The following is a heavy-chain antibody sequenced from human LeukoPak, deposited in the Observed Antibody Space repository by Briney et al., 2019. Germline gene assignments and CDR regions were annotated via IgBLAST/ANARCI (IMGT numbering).Heavy chain of an antibody. CDR2: IWYDGSNK. CDR1: GFTSSSYG. J-gene: IGHJ4*02. Sequence: HPGGSLRLSCAASGFTSSSYGMHWVRQAPGKGLEWVAVIWYDGSNKYYADSVKGRFTISRDNSKKTLYLQMNSLRAEDTAVYYCARDRQQLIAYYFDYWGQGTLVTVSS. V-gene: IGHV3-33*01. CDR3: ARDRQQLIAYYFDY. D-gene: IGHD6-13*01.